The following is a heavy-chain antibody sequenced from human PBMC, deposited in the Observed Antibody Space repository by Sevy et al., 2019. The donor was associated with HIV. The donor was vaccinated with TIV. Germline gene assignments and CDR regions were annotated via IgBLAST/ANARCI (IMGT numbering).Heavy chain of an antibody. CDR2: INHSGST. D-gene: IGHD6-13*01. CDR1: GGSFSGYY. CDR3: ARGRSSSWYFPKSFDY. V-gene: IGHV4-34*01. J-gene: IGHJ4*02. Sequence: SETLSLTCAVYGGSFSGYYWSWIRQPPWKGLEWIGEINHSGSTNYNPSLKSRVTISVDTSKNQFSLKLSSVTAADTAVYYCARGRSSSWYFPKSFDYWGQGTLVTVSS.